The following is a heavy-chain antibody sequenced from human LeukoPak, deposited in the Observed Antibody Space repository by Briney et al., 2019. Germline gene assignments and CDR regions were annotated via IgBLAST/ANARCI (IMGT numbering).Heavy chain of an antibody. D-gene: IGHD3-9*01. CDR1: GFTFSSYA. CDR3: AKRLRYFDWLSGGALDY. J-gene: IGHJ4*02. CDR2: ISGSGGST. V-gene: IGHV3-23*01. Sequence: PGGSLRLSCAASGFTFSSYAMSWVRQAPGKGLEWVSAISGSGGSTYYADSVKGRFTISRDNSKNTLYLQMNSLRAEDTAVYYCAKRLRYFDWLSGGALDYWGQGTLVTVSS.